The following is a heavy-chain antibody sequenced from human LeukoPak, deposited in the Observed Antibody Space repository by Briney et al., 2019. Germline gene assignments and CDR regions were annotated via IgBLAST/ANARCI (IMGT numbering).Heavy chain of an antibody. CDR1: GFIFSNYG. J-gene: IGHJ5*01. CDR2: VWYDGSNK. D-gene: IGHD5/OR15-5a*01. CDR3: ARDPSLRVTLDS. V-gene: IGHV3-33*01. Sequence: PGGSLRLSCAASGFIFSNYGMHWVRQAPGKGLEWVAVVWYDGSNKYYADSVKCRFTISRDNSKNMLYLQMNSLRAEDTAVYYCARDPSLRVTLDSWGQGTLVTVSS.